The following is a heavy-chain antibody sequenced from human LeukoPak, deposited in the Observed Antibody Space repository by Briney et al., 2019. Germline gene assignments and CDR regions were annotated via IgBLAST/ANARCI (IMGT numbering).Heavy chain of an antibody. Sequence: GGSLRLSCAASGFTFSSYWMSWVRQAPGKGLEWVANIKQDGSEKYYVDSVKGRFTISRDNAKNSLYLQMNSLKFEDTAVYFCARGHWGIDVWAQGTTVTVSS. CDR2: IKQDGSEK. V-gene: IGHV3-7*01. J-gene: IGHJ6*02. D-gene: IGHD1-1*01. CDR3: ARGHWGIDV. CDR1: GFTFSSYW.